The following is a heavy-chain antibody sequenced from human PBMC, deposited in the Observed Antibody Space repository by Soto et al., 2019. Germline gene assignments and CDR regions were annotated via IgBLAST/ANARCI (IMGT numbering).Heavy chain of an antibody. CDR2: IYYSGST. J-gene: IGHJ4*02. V-gene: IGHV4-59*08. CDR1: GGSISSYY. Sequence: PSETLSLTCTVSGGSISSYYWSWIRQPPGKGLEWIGYIYYSGSTNYNPSLKSRVTISVDTSKNQFSLKLSSVTAADTAVYYCARRVGSGWYLDYWGQGTLVTVSS. CDR3: ARRVGSGWYLDY. D-gene: IGHD6-19*01.